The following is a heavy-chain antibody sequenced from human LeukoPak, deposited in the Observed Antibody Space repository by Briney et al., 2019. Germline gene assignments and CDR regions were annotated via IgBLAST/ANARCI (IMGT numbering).Heavy chain of an antibody. V-gene: IGHV3-30*02. CDR3: AKVGDSSEFDY. Sequence: GGSLRLSCAASGISVSSNYMSWVRQAPGKGLEWVAFIRYDGSDKYYADSVKGRFTISRDNSKNTLYLQMNSLRAEDTAVYYCAKVGDSSEFDYWGQGTLVTVSS. CDR1: GISVSSNY. J-gene: IGHJ4*02. CDR2: IRYDGSDK. D-gene: IGHD3-22*01.